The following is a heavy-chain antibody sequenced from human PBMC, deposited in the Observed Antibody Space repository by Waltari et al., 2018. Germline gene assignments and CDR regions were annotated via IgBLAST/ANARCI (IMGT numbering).Heavy chain of an antibody. CDR3: AVTDISGYSY. Sequence: GQGLEWMGWISAYNGNTNYAQKLQGRVTMTTDTSTSTAYMELRSLRSDDTAVYYCAVTDISGYSYWGQGTLVTVSS. CDR2: ISAYNGNT. D-gene: IGHD3-22*01. V-gene: IGHV1-18*01. J-gene: IGHJ4*02.